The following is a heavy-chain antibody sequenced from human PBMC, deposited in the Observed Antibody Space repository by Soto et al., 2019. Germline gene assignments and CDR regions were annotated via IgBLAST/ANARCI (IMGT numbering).Heavy chain of an antibody. CDR1: GGSISSYY. J-gene: IGHJ2*01. D-gene: IGHD6-6*01. V-gene: IGHV4-59*01. Sequence: QVQLQESGPGLVKPSETLSLTCTVSGGSISSYYWSWIRQPPGKGLEWIGYIYYSGSTNYNPSLKSRVTISVDTSKNQFSLKLSSVTAADTAVYYCAREPATSIAARPRPTSDWYFDLWGRGTLVTVSS. CDR3: AREPATSIAARPRPTSDWYFDL. CDR2: IYYSGST.